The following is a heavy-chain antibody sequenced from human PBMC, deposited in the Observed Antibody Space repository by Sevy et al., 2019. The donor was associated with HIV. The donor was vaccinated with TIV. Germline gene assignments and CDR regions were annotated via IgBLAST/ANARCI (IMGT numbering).Heavy chain of an antibody. Sequence: GGSLRLSCAVSGFIFSDYAMHWVRQAPGKGLEWVAVIWYDGTIKYYADSVKGRFTISRDNSKDTLFLQMNSLTPEDTAVYYCARGGGYCGGDCYSIDYWGQGALVTVSS. D-gene: IGHD2-21*02. CDR3: ARGGGYCGGDCYSIDY. V-gene: IGHV3-30*04. CDR2: IWYDGTIK. CDR1: GFIFSDYA. J-gene: IGHJ4*02.